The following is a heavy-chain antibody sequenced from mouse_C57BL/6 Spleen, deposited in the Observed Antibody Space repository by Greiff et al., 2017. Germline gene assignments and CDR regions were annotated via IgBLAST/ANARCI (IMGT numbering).Heavy chain of an antibody. V-gene: IGHV1-64*01. CDR3: ANYDGSSRFAY. J-gene: IGHJ3*01. CDR2: IHPNSGST. CDR1: GYAFSSSW. Sequence: VKLQESGPELVKPGASVKISCKASGYAFSSSWMNWVKQRPGQGLEWIGMIHPNSGSTNYNEKFKSKATLTVDKSSSTAYMQLSSLTSEDSAVYYCANYDGSSRFAYWGQGTLVTVSA. D-gene: IGHD1-1*01.